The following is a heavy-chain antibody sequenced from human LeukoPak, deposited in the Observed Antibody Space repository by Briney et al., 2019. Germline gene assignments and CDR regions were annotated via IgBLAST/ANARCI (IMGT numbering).Heavy chain of an antibody. J-gene: IGHJ4*02. CDR2: ISTKNGNT. CDR3: ARALGDYGDYDF. Sequence: ASVKVSCKASGYTFTTYGISWVRQAPGQGLEYMGWISTKNGNTNYAQKLQGRVTITTDTTTSTDYMELRSLSSDDTAVYYCARALGDYGDYDFWGQGTLVTVSS. V-gene: IGHV1-18*01. D-gene: IGHD4-17*01. CDR1: GYTFTTYG.